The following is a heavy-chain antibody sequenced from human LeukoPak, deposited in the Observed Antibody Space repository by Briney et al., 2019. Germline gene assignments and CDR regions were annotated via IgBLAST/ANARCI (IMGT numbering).Heavy chain of an antibody. CDR3: ARHRRGSHFDY. Sequence: SETLSLTCTVSGGSISSGYYWGWIRQPPGKELGWIGSIYHSGSTYYNPSLKSRVTISVDTSKNHFSLKLRSVTAADTAVYYCARHRRGSHFDYWGQGTLVTVSS. J-gene: IGHJ4*02. D-gene: IGHD5-12*01. V-gene: IGHV4-38-2*02. CDR2: IYHSGST. CDR1: GGSISSGYY.